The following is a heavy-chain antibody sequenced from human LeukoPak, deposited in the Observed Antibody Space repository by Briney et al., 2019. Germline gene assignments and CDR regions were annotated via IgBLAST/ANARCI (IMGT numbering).Heavy chain of an antibody. J-gene: IGHJ4*02. Sequence: GGSLRLSCAASGFTFSSYWMSWVRQAPGKGLEWVANIKQDGSEKYFVDSVKGRFTIFRNNAKNSLYLQMNSLRAADTAVYFCARDKRVVGATGVGDYWGQGTLVTVSS. D-gene: IGHD1-26*01. CDR1: GFTFSSYW. CDR2: IKQDGSEK. CDR3: ARDKRVVGATGVGDY. V-gene: IGHV3-7*01.